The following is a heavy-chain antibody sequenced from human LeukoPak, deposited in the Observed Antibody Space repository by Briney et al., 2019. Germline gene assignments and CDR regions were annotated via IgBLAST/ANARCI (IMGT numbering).Heavy chain of an antibody. CDR3: ARDRVPREYYHRSLADAFDI. D-gene: IGHD2/OR15-2a*01. CDR1: GGSFGGYY. V-gene: IGHV4-59*01. CDR2: IYYTGNT. J-gene: IGHJ3*02. Sequence: SETLSLTCTVSGGSFGGYYWNWIRQSPEKGLECIGYIYYTGNTDYNPSLKSRVTISVDTSKNQFSLKLSSVTAADTAVYYCARDRVPREYYHRSLADAFDIWGQGTLVTVSS.